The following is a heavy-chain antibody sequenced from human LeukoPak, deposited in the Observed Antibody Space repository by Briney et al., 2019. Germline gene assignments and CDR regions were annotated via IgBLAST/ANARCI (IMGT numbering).Heavy chain of an antibody. J-gene: IGHJ4*02. D-gene: IGHD4-23*01. CDR1: GFTFSSNA. Sequence: PGRSLRLSRAASGFTFSSNAIHWVRQAPGKGLEWVAVISYDGRNKHYADSVKGRFTISRDNSKNTLYLQMNSLRPEDTAVYYCARYNFYGGTPFDCWGQGTLVTVSS. CDR2: ISYDGRNK. CDR3: ARYNFYGGTPFDC. V-gene: IGHV3-30*04.